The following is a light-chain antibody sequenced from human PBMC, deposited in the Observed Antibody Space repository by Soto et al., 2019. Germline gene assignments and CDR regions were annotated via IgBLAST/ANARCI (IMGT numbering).Light chain of an antibody. J-gene: IGKJ1*01. CDR3: QQYNKWRT. CDR2: GTS. V-gene: IGKV3-15*01. CDR1: HSIASN. Sequence: EKVMTHSPATLSVSPWEIATLSCRASHSIASNLAWYQQRPGQAPRLLIYGTSTRATGIPARFSGSGSGTEFTLTIDSLQSEDFAVYYCQQYNKWRTFGQGTKVDIK.